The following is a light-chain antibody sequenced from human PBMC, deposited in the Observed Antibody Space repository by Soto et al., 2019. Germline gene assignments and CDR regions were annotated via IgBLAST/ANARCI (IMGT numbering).Light chain of an antibody. CDR1: QGIRDA. J-gene: IGKJ1*01. Sequence: DIQMTQSPSSLSASVGDRVTITCRASQGIRDALGWYQQKPGKAPKRLIYAASSLQSGIPSLFSGSASGTQFTLTISSLHPEDFATYYCLQHNSYPQTFGQGTKVEIK. V-gene: IGKV1-17*01. CDR3: LQHNSYPQT. CDR2: AAS.